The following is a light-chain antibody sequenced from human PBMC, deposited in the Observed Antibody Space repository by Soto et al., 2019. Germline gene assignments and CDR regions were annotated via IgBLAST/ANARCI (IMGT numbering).Light chain of an antibody. CDR1: QSVSSSY. J-gene: IGKJ2*01. Sequence: EIVLTQSPGTLSLSPGERATLSCRASQSVSSSYLAWYQQKPGQAPRLLIYGASSRATGIPDRFSGSGSGTDFTLAISSLEPEDFAVYYCEQRSIWPLYTCGQGTKVDIK. CDR2: GAS. V-gene: IGKV3D-20*02. CDR3: EQRSIWPLYT.